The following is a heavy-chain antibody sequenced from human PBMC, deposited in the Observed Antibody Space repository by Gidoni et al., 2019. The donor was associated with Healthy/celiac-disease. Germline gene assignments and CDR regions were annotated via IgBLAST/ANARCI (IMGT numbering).Heavy chain of an antibody. CDR3: ARAGSRTTYQGGFDYFDS. J-gene: IGHJ4*02. CDR1: GGPIISVGYA. V-gene: IGHV4-30-2*01. D-gene: IGHD3-10*01. CDR2: IYHSGST. Sequence: QLQLQESGSGLVKPSQTLSLTCAVSGGPIISVGYAWSWIRQPPGKGLEWSGYIYHSGSTYYHPSLKSRVTISVDRAKNQVSLKLSSVTAADTAVYYCARAGSRTTYQGGFDYFDSWGQGTLVTVSS.